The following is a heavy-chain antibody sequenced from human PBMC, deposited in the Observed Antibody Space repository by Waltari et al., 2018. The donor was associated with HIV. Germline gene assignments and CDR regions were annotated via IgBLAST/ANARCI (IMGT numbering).Heavy chain of an antibody. J-gene: IGHJ6*02. D-gene: IGHD6-19*01. Sequence: EVQLVESGGGLVKPGGSLRLSCAGSGFPFSSYGMNWVRQAPGKGLEWVAYISSSSGHMKYADSVKGRFTISRDNAKNSLYLQINSLRAEDTAVYYCASRSSGRVAYGLDVWGQGTTVIVSS. CDR1: GFPFSSYG. CDR2: ISSSSGHM. CDR3: ASRSSGRVAYGLDV. V-gene: IGHV3-21*01.